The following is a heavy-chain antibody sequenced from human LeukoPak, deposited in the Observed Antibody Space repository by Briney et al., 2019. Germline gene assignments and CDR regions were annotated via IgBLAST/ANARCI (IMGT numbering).Heavy chain of an antibody. J-gene: IGHJ4*02. CDR1: GGSITNYY. CDR3: ARIWGHLGRFDY. CDR2: IHSSGIS. D-gene: IGHD3-10*01. Sequence: SETVSLTCTVSGGSITNYYWSWIRQPAGKGLEWIGRIHSSGISNYNPSLKSRVTMSIDTSKNQFSLKLSSVTAADTAVYYCARIWGHLGRFDYWGQGALVTVSS. V-gene: IGHV4-4*07.